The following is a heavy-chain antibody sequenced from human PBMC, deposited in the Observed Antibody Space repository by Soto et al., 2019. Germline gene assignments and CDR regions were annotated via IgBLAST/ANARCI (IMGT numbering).Heavy chain of an antibody. CDR1: GYTFTSYG. D-gene: IGHD3-3*01. V-gene: IGHV1-18*04. J-gene: IGHJ6*02. Sequence: QVQLVQSGAEVKKPGASVKVSCKASGYTFTSYGISWVRQAPGQGLEWMGWISGYNGNTNYAQKLEGRVTLTPDTSSSTAYMELRRLRSDDTAVYYCARTRADRHPSYYDFWSGDSTPWGMNVWGHGTTVTVSS. CDR2: ISGYNGNT. CDR3: ARTRADRHPSYYDFWSGDSTPWGMNV.